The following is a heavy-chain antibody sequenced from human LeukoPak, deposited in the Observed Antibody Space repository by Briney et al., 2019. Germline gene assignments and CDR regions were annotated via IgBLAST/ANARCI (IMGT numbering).Heavy chain of an antibody. Sequence: SETLSLTCSASGGSVSSGSYYWSWIRQPPGTGLEWIGDIYYSGSTNYNPSLKSRVTISVDTSKNQFSLKLSSVTAADTAVYYCARVRCSSSSCYPDYWGQGTLVTVSS. J-gene: IGHJ4*02. D-gene: IGHD2-2*01. CDR1: GGSVSSGSYY. CDR2: IYYSGST. V-gene: IGHV4-61*01. CDR3: ARVRCSSSSCYPDY.